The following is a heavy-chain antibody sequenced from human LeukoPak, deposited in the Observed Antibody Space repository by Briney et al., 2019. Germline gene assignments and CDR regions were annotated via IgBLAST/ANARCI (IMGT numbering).Heavy chain of an antibody. CDR2: IYYSGTT. CDR3: ARFRVATGFDC. CDR1: GGSISSTSDY. V-gene: IGHV4-39*07. J-gene: IGHJ4*02. Sequence: SETLSLTCIVSGGSISSTSDYWGWIRQPPGKGLEWIGNIYYSGTTYYNPSLKSRVTISVDTSKNQFSLKLSSVTAADTAVYYCARFRVATGFDCWGQGTLVTVSS. D-gene: IGHD5-12*01.